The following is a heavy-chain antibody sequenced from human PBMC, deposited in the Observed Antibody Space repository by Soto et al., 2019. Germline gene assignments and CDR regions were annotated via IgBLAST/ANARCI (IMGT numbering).Heavy chain of an antibody. CDR3: ARVLTAAGSYLGD. CDR2: IIPIFGTA. J-gene: IGHJ4*02. D-gene: IGHD6-13*01. Sequence: ASVKVSCKASGGTFSSYAISWVRQAPGQGLEWMGGIIPIFGTANYAQKFQGRVTITADESTSTAYMELISLRSEDTAVYYFARVLTAAGSYLGDWGQGTLVTVSS. CDR1: GGTFSSYA. V-gene: IGHV1-69*13.